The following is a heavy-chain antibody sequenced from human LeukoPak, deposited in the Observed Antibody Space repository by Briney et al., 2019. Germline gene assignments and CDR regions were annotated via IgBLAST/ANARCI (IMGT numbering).Heavy chain of an antibody. CDR2: IFYSGST. V-gene: IGHV4-59*01. J-gene: IGHJ4*02. D-gene: IGHD3-3*01. CDR3: ARRRYFWSGYPPYYFDY. CDR1: GDSISRYY. Sequence: NPSETLSLTCTVSGDSISRYYWSWIRQPPGKGLEWIGYIFYSGSTNYNPSLESRVTISVDTSKNQFSLKPSSVTAADTAVYYCARRRYFWSGYPPYYFDYWGQGTLVTVSS.